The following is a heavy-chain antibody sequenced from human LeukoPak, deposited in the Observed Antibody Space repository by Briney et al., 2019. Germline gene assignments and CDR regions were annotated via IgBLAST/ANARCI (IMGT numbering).Heavy chain of an antibody. J-gene: IGHJ4*02. Sequence: GGSLRLSCAASGLTVSSNYMSWVRQAPGKGLEWVSVIYSDVSTYYADSVRGRFTISRDNSKNTVYLQMNSLRAEDTAVYYCAREGRGALTTSRYFDYWGQATVVTVSS. CDR2: IYSDVST. CDR3: AREGRGALTTSRYFDY. D-gene: IGHD4/OR15-4a*01. CDR1: GLTVSSNY. V-gene: IGHV3-53*01.